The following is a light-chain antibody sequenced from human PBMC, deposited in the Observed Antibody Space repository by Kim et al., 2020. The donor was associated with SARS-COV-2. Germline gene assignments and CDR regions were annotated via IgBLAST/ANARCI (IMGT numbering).Light chain of an antibody. J-gene: IGKJ1*01. CDR1: QGISNY. CDR3: QKYNSAPA. Sequence: SASVEDIVTITCRASQGISNYLAWYQQKPGKVPKLLIYAASTLQSGVPSRFSGSGSGTDFTLTISSLQPEDVATYYCQKYNSAPAFGQGTKVDIK. V-gene: IGKV1-27*01. CDR2: AAS.